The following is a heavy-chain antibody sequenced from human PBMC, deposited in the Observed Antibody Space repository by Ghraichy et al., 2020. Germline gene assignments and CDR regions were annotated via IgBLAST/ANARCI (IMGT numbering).Heavy chain of an antibody. CDR3: ARWGWPVPQYFDF. D-gene: IGHD5-24*01. J-gene: IGHJ4*02. V-gene: IGHV4-39*01. Sequence: SETLSLTCIVSGDSIASSSYYWGWIRQPQGKGLEWIASIYYTGSTYYNPSLESRLTISVDTSKNQFSLRLSSVTAADTAVYYCARWGWPVPQYFDFWGQGTLVTVSS. CDR2: IYYTGST. CDR1: GDSIASSSYY.